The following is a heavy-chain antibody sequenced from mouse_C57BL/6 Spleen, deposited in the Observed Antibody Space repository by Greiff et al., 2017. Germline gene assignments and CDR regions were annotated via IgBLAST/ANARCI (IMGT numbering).Heavy chain of an antibody. J-gene: IGHJ4*01. CDR1: GFTFSDYG. D-gene: IGHD1-1*01. CDR2: ISSGSSTI. Sequence: DVKLQESGGGLVKPGGSLKLSCAASGFTFSDYGMHWVRQAPEKGLEWVAYISSGSSTIYYADTVKGRFTISRDNAKNTLFLQMTSLRSEDTAMYYCAYGSSYRDAMDYWGQGTSVTVSS. V-gene: IGHV5-17*01. CDR3: AYGSSYRDAMDY.